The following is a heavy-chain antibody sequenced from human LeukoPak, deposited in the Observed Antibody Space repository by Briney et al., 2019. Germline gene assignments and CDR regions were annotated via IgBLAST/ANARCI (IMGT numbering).Heavy chain of an antibody. CDR1: GFTFNFYN. V-gene: IGHV3-48*01. CDR3: ARIDSRGDLSFDF. Sequence: GGSLRLSCAASGFTFNFYNMNWVRQARGKGLEWLSYISGSSSTVHYADSVKGRFTVSRDNAKNSLYLQMDSLRAEDTAVYYCARIDSRGDLSFDFWGQGTLVTVAS. J-gene: IGHJ4*02. D-gene: IGHD3-22*01. CDR2: ISGSSSTV.